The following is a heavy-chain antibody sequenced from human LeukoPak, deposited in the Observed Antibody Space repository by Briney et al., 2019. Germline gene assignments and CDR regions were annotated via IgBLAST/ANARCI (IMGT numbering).Heavy chain of an antibody. V-gene: IGHV4-39*01. CDR1: GVSISSSYSY. D-gene: IGHD3/OR15-3a*01. CDR3: ARQTGSGLFILP. Sequence: PSETLSLTCSVSGVSISSSYSYWGWIRQPPGMGLEWIGSIYYTGNTYYNASLKSQVSISIDTSKNQFSLKLTSVTAADTAVYYCARQTGSGLFILPGGQGTLVTVSS. CDR2: IYYTGNT. J-gene: IGHJ4*02.